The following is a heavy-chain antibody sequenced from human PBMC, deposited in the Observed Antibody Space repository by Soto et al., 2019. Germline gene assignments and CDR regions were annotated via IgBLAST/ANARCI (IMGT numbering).Heavy chain of an antibody. D-gene: IGHD3-22*01. J-gene: IGHJ4*02. CDR1: GGSISSYY. V-gene: IGHV4-59*01. CDR3: ARTYYYDSSGYYGGLDY. Sequence: SETLSLTCTVSGGSISSYYWSWIRQPPGKGLEWIGYIYYSGSTNYNPSLKSRVTISVDTSKNQFSLKLSSVTAADTAVYYCARTYYYDSSGYYGGLDYWGQGTPVTVSS. CDR2: IYYSGST.